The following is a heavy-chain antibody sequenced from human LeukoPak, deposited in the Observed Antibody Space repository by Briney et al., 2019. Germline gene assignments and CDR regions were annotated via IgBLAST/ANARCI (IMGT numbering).Heavy chain of an antibody. CDR2: IGSSSSYI. J-gene: IGHJ4*02. V-gene: IGHV3-21*01. CDR1: GFTFSSYS. CDR3: ATELVVVAAQEVDY. Sequence: GGSLRLSCAASGFTFSSYSMNWVRQAPGKGLEWVSSIGSSSSYIYYADSVKGRFTISRDNAKNSLYLQMNSLRAEDTAVYYCATELVVVAAQEVDYWGQGTLVTVSS. D-gene: IGHD2-15*01.